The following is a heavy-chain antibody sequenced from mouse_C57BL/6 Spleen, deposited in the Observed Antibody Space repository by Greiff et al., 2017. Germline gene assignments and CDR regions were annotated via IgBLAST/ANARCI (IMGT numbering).Heavy chain of an antibody. CDR2: IDPTSGGT. CDR3: ARLDPYLDY. V-gene: IGHV1-72*01. CDR1: GYTFTSYW. J-gene: IGHJ2*01. Sequence: QVQLQQPGAELVKPGASVKLSCKASGYTFTSYWMHWVKQRPGRGLEWIGRIDPTSGGTQYNEKLKSKSTLTVDKPSSTSYMQRSSLTSEYSAVYDCARLDPYLDYWGQGTTLTVSS.